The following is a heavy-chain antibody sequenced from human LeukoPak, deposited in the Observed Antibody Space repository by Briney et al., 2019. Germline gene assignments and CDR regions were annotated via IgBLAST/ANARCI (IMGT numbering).Heavy chain of an antibody. Sequence: SETLSLTCTVSGGSISSYYWSWIRQPPGKGLEWIAYISYSGSTKYNPSLQNRVTISIDTSKDQFSLKLSTVTAADTAVYYCARDLVARQDCSSTSCYAGDNWSWFDPWGQGTLVTVSS. J-gene: IGHJ5*02. CDR3: ARDLVARQDCSSTSCYAGDNWSWFDP. V-gene: IGHV4-59*12. D-gene: IGHD2-2*01. CDR2: ISYSGST. CDR1: GGSISSYY.